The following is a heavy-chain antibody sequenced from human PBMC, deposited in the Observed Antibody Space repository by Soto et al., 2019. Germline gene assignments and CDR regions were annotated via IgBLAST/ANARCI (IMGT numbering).Heavy chain of an antibody. CDR1: GYTFTGYY. V-gene: IGHV1-2*04. Sequence: ASVKVSCKASGYTFTGYYMHWVRQAPGQGLEWMGWINPNSGGTNYAQKFQGWVTMTRDTSISTAYMELSRLRSDDTAVYYCARADRLSYYDILTGYSYGMDVWGQGTTVTVSS. CDR3: ARADRLSYYDILTGYSYGMDV. J-gene: IGHJ6*02. D-gene: IGHD3-9*01. CDR2: INPNSGGT.